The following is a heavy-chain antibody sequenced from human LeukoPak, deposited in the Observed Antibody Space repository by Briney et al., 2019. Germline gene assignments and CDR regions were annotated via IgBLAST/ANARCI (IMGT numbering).Heavy chain of an antibody. V-gene: IGHV1-18*01. Sequence: ASVKVSCKASGYTFSSYGIIWVRQAPGQGLEWMGWISTYNGDTNYAQKLQGRVTMTTDTSTTTAYMELRSLRSDDTAVYYCAREHYYNYYMDVWGKGTTVTVSS. CDR2: ISTYNGDT. J-gene: IGHJ6*03. CDR1: GYTFSSYG. CDR3: AREHYYNYYMDV.